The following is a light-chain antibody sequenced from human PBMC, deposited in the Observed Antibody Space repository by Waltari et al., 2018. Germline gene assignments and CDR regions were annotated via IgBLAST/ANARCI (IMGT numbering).Light chain of an antibody. CDR2: HAS. CDR3: QKYESLPAT. V-gene: IGKV3-20*01. CDR1: QSICIY. Sequence: EIVLTQSPGPLSLSPGDRATLPCRASQSICIYLAWYQQKPGQAPRLLIYHASSRATGIPDRFSGSGSGTDFSLTISRLEPEDFAVYYCQKYESLPATFGQGTKVEIK. J-gene: IGKJ1*01.